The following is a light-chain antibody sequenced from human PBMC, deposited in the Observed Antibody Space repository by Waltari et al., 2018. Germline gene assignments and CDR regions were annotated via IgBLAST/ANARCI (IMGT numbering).Light chain of an antibody. Sequence: DIQITQSPSSLTASVGDRVTLTCRASQGINNYLAWFQQKPGKAPKSLIYDASTLHSGVSSNFSGSGSGTDFTLTISSLQPEDVATYYCQQYNNYPPTFGGGTKVEIK. CDR2: DAS. J-gene: IGKJ4*01. CDR3: QQYNNYPPT. CDR1: QGINNY. V-gene: IGKV1-16*02.